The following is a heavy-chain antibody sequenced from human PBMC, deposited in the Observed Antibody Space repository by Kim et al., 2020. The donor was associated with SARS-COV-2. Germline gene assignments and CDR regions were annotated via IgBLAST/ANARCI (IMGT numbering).Heavy chain of an antibody. V-gene: IGHV3-7*01. J-gene: IGHJ3*02. Sequence: GGFLRLSCAASEFTLSRHWMSWVRLTPQKGLEWVANINEVGSERSYVDSVNGRFTISRDNAKNSLYLQMNSLTVEDTALYFCARGTLRAPRSASDIWG. CDR1: EFTLSRHW. CDR3: ARGTLRAPRSASDI. CDR2: INEVGSER.